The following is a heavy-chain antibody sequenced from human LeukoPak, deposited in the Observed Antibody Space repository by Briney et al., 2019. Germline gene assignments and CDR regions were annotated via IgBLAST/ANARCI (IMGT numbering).Heavy chain of an antibody. J-gene: IGHJ4*02. CDR1: GDSLSGHY. Sequence: SETLSLTCTVGGDSLSGHYWGWIRQPPGKGLELVGHIYYTGTTFYNPSLNSRVTITLDTSRNRFSLRLTSVIAADTAVYYCARFSWGCSTASCYLTNWGQGALVTVSS. CDR3: ARFSWGCSTASCYLTN. V-gene: IGHV4-59*11. CDR2: IYYTGTT. D-gene: IGHD2-2*01.